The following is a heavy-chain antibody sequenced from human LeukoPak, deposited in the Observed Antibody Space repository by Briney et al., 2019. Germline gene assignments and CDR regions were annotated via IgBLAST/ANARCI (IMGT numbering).Heavy chain of an antibody. J-gene: IGHJ4*02. V-gene: IGHV3-30*18. CDR3: AKDHYYYYDSSGYFIPMAY. Sequence: PGGSLRLSCAASGFTFSSYGMHWVRQAPGKGLEWVAVISHDGSNKYYADSVKGRFTISRDNSKNTLYLQMNSLRAEDTAVYYCAKDHYYYYDSSGYFIPMAYWGQGTLVTVSS. CDR1: GFTFSSYG. CDR2: ISHDGSNK. D-gene: IGHD3-22*01.